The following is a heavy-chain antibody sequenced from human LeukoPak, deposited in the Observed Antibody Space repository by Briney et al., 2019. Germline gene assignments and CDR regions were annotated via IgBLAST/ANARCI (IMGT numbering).Heavy chain of an antibody. CDR2: IESKVDGGST. V-gene: IGHV3-15*04. Sequence: GGSLRLSCVASGVAPGYRFSNAWMSWVRQAPGKGLEWVGRIESKVDGGSTDYAAPVQGRFIVSRDDSKNTLYLQMNSLRTEDTAVYYCTTYRLWVVLEAADYWGQGTLVTVSS. CDR3: TTYRLWVVLEAADY. D-gene: IGHD6-19*01. J-gene: IGHJ4*02. CDR1: GVAPGYRFSNAW.